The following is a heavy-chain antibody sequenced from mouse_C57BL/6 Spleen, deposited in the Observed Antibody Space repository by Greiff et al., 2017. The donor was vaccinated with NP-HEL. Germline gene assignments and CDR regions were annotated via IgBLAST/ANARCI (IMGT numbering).Heavy chain of an antibody. Sequence: VQLQQPGAELVKPGASVKLSCKASGYTFTSYWMQWVKQRPGQGLEWIGEIDPSDSYTNYNQKFKGKATLTVDTSSSTAYMQLSSLTSEDSAVYYCARNGYYSNYGAYWGQGTLVTVSA. CDR3: ARNGYYSNYGAY. D-gene: IGHD2-5*01. CDR1: GYTFTSYW. J-gene: IGHJ3*01. V-gene: IGHV1-50*01. CDR2: IDPSDSYT.